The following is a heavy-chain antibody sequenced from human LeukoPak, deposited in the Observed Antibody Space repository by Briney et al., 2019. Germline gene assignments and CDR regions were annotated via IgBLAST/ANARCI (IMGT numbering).Heavy chain of an antibody. V-gene: IGHV3-23*01. Sequence: GGSLRLSCAASGFTFSDYYMSWVRQAPGKGLEWVSAISGSGGSTYYADSVKGRFTISRDNSKNTLYLQMNSLRAEDTAVYYCAKGRGYSHGYGFDPWGQGTLVTVSS. CDR1: GFTFSDYY. D-gene: IGHD5-18*01. CDR3: AKGRGYSHGYGFDP. CDR2: ISGSGGST. J-gene: IGHJ5*02.